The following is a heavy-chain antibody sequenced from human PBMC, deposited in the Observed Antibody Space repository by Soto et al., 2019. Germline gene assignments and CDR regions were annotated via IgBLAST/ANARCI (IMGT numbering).Heavy chain of an antibody. J-gene: IGHJ6*02. D-gene: IGHD5-12*01. CDR1: GGSISSGGYY. CDR3: AREISGYDVPYYYYGMDV. V-gene: IGHV4-31*03. Sequence: SETLSLTCTVSGGSISSGGYYWSWIRQHPGKGLEWIGYIYYSGSTYYNPSLKSRVTISVDTSKNQFSLKLSSVTAADTAVYYCAREISGYDVPYYYYGMDVWGQGTTVTVSS. CDR2: IYYSGST.